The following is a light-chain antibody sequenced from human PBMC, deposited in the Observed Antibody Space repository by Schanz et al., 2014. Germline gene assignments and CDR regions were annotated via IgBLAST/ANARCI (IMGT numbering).Light chain of an antibody. CDR1: SSNIGAGYD. CDR2: GNS. Sequence: QSVLTQPPSVSGAPGQRVTISCTGSSSNIGAGYDVHWYQQLPGTAPKLLIHGNSNRPSGVPDRLSGSKSGTSASLAITGLQAEDEADYYCQSYDSSLSGSVFGGGTKLTVL. J-gene: IGLJ3*02. V-gene: IGLV1-40*01. CDR3: QSYDSSLSGSV.